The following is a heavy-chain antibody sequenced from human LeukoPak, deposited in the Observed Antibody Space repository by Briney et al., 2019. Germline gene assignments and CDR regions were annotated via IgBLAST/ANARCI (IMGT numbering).Heavy chain of an antibody. V-gene: IGHV1-18*01. J-gene: IGHJ3*02. D-gene: IGHD3-22*01. CDR2: ISAYNGNT. Sequence: ASVKVSCKASGYTFTSYDINWVRQATGQGLEWMGWISAYNGNTNYAQKLQGRVTMTTDTSTSTAYMELRSLRSDDTAVYYCARMYYDSSGYLDAFDIWGQGTMVTVSS. CDR3: ARMYYDSSGYLDAFDI. CDR1: GYTFTSYD.